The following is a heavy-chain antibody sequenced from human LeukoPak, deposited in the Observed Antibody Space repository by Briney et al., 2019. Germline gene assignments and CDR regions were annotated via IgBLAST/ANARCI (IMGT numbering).Heavy chain of an antibody. CDR1: GFTLSSYE. CDR3: ARGLNRYYDILTGYPGFDP. D-gene: IGHD3-9*01. J-gene: IGHJ5*02. Sequence: GGSLRLSCAASGFTLSSYEMNWVRQAPGKGLEWVSYISSSGSTIYYADSVKGRFTISRDNAKNSLYLQMNSLRAEDTAVYYCARGLNRYYDILTGYPGFDPWGQGALVTVSS. V-gene: IGHV3-48*03. CDR2: ISSSGSTI.